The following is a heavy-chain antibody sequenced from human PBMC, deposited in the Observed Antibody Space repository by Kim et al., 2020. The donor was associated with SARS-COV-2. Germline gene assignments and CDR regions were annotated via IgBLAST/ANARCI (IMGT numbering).Heavy chain of an antibody. V-gene: IGHV3-49*03. Sequence: GGSLRLSCTASGFTFGDYAMSWFRQAPGKGLEWVGFIRSKAYGGTTEYAASVKGRFTISRDDSKSIAYLQMNSLKTEDTAVYYCTRDRFTMIVVVTPDAFDIWGQGTMVTVSS. CDR2: IRSKAYGGTT. D-gene: IGHD3-22*01. J-gene: IGHJ3*02. CDR1: GFTFGDYA. CDR3: TRDRFTMIVVVTPDAFDI.